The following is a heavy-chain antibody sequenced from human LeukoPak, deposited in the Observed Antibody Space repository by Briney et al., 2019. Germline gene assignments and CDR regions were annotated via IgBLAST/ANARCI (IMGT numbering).Heavy chain of an antibody. J-gene: IGHJ4*02. D-gene: IGHD3-10*01. CDR1: GGSISSGGYY. V-gene: IGHV4-31*03. CDR2: IYYSGST. CDR3: ARSMVRGVISLGY. Sequence: PSETLSLTCTVSGGSISSGGYYWSWIRQHRGKGLEWVGYIYYSGSTYYNPSLKSRVTISVDTSKNQFSLKLSSVTAADTAVYYCARSMVRGVISLGYWGQGTLVTVSS.